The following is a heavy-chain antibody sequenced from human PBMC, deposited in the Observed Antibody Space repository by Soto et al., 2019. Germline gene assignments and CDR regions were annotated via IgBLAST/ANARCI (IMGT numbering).Heavy chain of an antibody. CDR2: IHHTGST. D-gene: IGHD6-13*01. V-gene: IGHV4-4*02. CDR3: AARRDAGPV. J-gene: IGHJ4*02. CDR1: GGSIGTMDW. Sequence: SETLSLTCAVSGGSIGTMDWWTWVRQPPGKGLQWIGEIHHTGSTNYNPSLQSRVNISIDELWTSFSLNLDSVTAAYTAVYYCAARRDAGPVWGPGMLVTVSS.